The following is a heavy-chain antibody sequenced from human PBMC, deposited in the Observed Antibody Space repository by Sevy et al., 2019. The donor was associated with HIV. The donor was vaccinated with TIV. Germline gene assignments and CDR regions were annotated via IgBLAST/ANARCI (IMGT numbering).Heavy chain of an antibody. CDR1: GYTFTGYY. Sequence: ASVKVSCKASGYTFTGYYMHWVRQAPGQGLEWMGRINPNSGGTNYAQKFQGRVTMTRDTSISTAYMELSRLSSDDTAVYYCARDPLDCSSTSCYFDYWGQGTLVTVSS. J-gene: IGHJ4*02. CDR2: INPNSGGT. D-gene: IGHD2-2*01. CDR3: ARDPLDCSSTSCYFDY. V-gene: IGHV1-2*06.